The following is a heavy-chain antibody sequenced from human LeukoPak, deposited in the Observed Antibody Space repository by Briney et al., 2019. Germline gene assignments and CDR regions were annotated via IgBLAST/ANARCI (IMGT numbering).Heavy chain of an antibody. CDR3: ARVFYDSSARGNHFDY. J-gene: IGHJ4*02. V-gene: IGHV3-21*01. D-gene: IGHD3-22*01. CDR2: ISSSGSYI. CDR1: GFTFRSYS. Sequence: GGSLRLSCAAPGFTFRSYSMNWVRQAPGKGLEWVSSISSSGSYIYYADSVKGRFTISRDNAKNSLYLQVYSLRAEDTAVYYCARVFYDSSARGNHFDYWGQGTLVAVSS.